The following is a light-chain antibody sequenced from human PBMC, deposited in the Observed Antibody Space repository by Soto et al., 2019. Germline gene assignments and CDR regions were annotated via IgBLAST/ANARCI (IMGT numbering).Light chain of an antibody. CDR2: DAS. Sequence: DIQMTQSPSTLSASVGDRVTITCRASQSISNWLAWYQQKPGKAPNLLIFDASSLESGVPSRFSGSGSGTEFTLTISSVQSGDFATYYCQQYNTYPWTFGQGTKVDIK. CDR1: QSISNW. CDR3: QQYNTYPWT. J-gene: IGKJ1*01. V-gene: IGKV1-5*01.